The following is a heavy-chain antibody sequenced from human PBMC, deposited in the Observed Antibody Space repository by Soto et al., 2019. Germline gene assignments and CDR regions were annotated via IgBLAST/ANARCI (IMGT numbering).Heavy chain of an antibody. Sequence: QVQLVQSGAEVKKPGASVKVSCKASGYTFTSYDMNWVRQATGQGLEWMGWMNPNSGNTGYAQKFQGRVTMTRNTSISTAYMELSSLRSEDTAVYYCARAPEGQWLGILGYFQHWGQGTLVTVSS. D-gene: IGHD6-19*01. CDR3: ARAPEGQWLGILGYFQH. CDR2: MNPNSGNT. J-gene: IGHJ1*01. CDR1: GYTFTSYD. V-gene: IGHV1-8*01.